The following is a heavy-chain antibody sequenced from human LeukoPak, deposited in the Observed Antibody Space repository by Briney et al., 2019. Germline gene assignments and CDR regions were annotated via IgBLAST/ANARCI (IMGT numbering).Heavy chain of an antibody. D-gene: IGHD5-12*01. CDR1: GFTFSTYA. CDR2: FGRNGGST. Sequence: GGSLRLSCAASGFTFSTYAMHWVRQAPGKGLEYVSAFGRNGGSTYYANSVKGRFTISRDNSRNTLYLQMGSLRAEDSAVYYCARGGSGHDFSPNYYYGMDVWGQGTTVTVSS. CDR3: ARGGSGHDFSPNYYYGMDV. J-gene: IGHJ6*02. V-gene: IGHV3-64*01.